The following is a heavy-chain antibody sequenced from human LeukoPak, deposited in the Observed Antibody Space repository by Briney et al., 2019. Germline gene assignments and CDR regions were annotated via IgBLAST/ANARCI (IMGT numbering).Heavy chain of an antibody. CDR3: AKDLSRWGSFRSDAFDI. Sequence: GGSLRLSCAASGFTFDDYAMHWVRQAPGKGLEWVSGISWNSGSIIYADSVKGRFTISRDNAKNSLYLQMNSLRAEDTALYYCAKDLSRWGSFRSDAFDIWGQGTVVTVSS. CDR2: ISWNSGSI. V-gene: IGHV3-9*01. J-gene: IGHJ3*02. CDR1: GFTFDDYA. D-gene: IGHD3-16*02.